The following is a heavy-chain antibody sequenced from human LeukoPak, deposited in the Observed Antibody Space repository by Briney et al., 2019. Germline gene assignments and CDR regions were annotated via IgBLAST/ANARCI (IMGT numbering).Heavy chain of an antibody. J-gene: IGHJ4*02. Sequence: GGSLRLSCAASGFTFSSYSMNWVRQAPGKGLGWVSSISSSSSYIYYADSVKGRFTISRDNAKNSLYLQMNSLRAEDTAVYYCARVIYYYGSSGYYWRYYFDYWGQGTLVTVSS. D-gene: IGHD3-22*01. CDR2: ISSSSSYI. CDR1: GFTFSSYS. CDR3: ARVIYYYGSSGYYWRYYFDY. V-gene: IGHV3-21*01.